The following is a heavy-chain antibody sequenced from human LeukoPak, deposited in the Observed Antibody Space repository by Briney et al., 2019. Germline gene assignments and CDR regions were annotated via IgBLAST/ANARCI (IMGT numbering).Heavy chain of an antibody. CDR2: IIPILGIA. CDR3: ARTAVAGDLDY. V-gene: IGHV1-69*04. Sequence: SAKVSCKASGGTFSSYAISWVRQAPGQGLEWMGRIIPILGIANYAQKFQGRVTITADKSTSTAYMELSSLRSEDTAVYYCARTAVAGDLDYWGQGTLVTVSS. D-gene: IGHD6-19*01. CDR1: GGTFSSYA. J-gene: IGHJ4*02.